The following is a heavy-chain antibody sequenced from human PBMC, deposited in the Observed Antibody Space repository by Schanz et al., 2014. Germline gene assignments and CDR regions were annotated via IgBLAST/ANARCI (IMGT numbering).Heavy chain of an antibody. CDR1: GFVFGDYY. CDR2: ISSASSTI. J-gene: IGHJ5*02. D-gene: IGHD2-2*01. CDR3: ARAGYDADNWFDP. V-gene: IGHV3-11*04. Sequence: QVQVVQSGGGLVKPGGSLRLSCAASGFVFGDYYMTWIRQAPGKGLEWVSYISSASSTINYADSVKGRFTISRDNAKNSLFLQMNSLRAEDTAVYYCARAGYDADNWFDPWGQGTLXTVSS.